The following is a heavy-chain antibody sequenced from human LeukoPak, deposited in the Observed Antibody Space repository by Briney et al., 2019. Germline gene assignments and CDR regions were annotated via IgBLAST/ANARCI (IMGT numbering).Heavy chain of an antibody. V-gene: IGHV3-23*01. CDR3: AGRMGAY. CDR1: GFTFSTYW. Sequence: GGSLRLSCSASGFTFSTYWMSWVRQAPGKGLEWVSDITDSGTTAYYADAVKGRFIVSRGNSKNTLYLQMNSLRVEDTAVYYCAGRMGAYWGQGTQVLVSS. CDR2: ITDSGTTA. J-gene: IGHJ4*02. D-gene: IGHD3-16*01.